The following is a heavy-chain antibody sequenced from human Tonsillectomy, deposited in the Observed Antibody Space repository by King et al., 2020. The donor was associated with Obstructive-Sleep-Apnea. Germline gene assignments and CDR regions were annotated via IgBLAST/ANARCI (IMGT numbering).Heavy chain of an antibody. CDR2: ISGSGGST. CDR1: GFTFSSYA. V-gene: IGHV3-23*04. J-gene: IGHJ4*02. CDR3: AKDYGSVRTNLGQSILFDY. D-gene: IGHD3-10*01. Sequence: VQLVESGGGLVQPGGSLRLSCAASGFTFSSYAMTWVRQAPGKGLEWVSTISGSGGSTYYADSVKGRFTVSRDNSKNTLYLQMNGLRAEDTAVYYCAKDYGSVRTNLGQSILFDYWGQGTLVTVSS.